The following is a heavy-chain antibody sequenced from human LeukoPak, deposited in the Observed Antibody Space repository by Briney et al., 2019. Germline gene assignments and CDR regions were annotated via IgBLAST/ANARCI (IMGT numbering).Heavy chain of an antibody. J-gene: IGHJ4*02. Sequence: PSETLSLTCAVYGGSFSGYYWSWIRQPPGKGLEWIGEINHSGSTSYNPSLKSRVTISVDTSKNQFSLKLSSVTAADTAVYYCARGGYGRRYSFDYWGQGTLVTVSS. D-gene: IGHD1-1*01. V-gene: IGHV4-34*01. CDR1: GGSFSGYY. CDR3: ARGGYGRRYSFDY. CDR2: INHSGST.